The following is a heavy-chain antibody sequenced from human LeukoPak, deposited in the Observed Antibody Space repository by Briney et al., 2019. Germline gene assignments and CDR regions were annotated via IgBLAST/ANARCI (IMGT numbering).Heavy chain of an antibody. CDR1: GFTFSSYS. Sequence: GGSLRLSCAASGFTFSSYSMNWVRQAPGKGLEWVSSISSSSSYIYYADSVKGRFTISRDNSKNTLHLQMNSLRAEDTAVYYCAKGECLGCPHSSGWYYFDYWGQGTLVTVSP. CDR2: ISSSSSYI. V-gene: IGHV3-21*01. J-gene: IGHJ4*02. CDR3: AKGECLGCPHSSGWYYFDY. D-gene: IGHD6-19*01.